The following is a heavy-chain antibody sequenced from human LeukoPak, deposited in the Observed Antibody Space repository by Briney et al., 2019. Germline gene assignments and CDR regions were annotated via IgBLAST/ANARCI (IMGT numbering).Heavy chain of an antibody. CDR2: MNPNSGNT. D-gene: IGHD1-1*01. J-gene: IGHJ4*02. V-gene: IGHV1-8*01. CDR1: GYTFTSYD. Sequence: ASVKVSCKASGYTFTSYDINWVRQATGQGLEWMGWMNPNSGNTGYAQKFQGRVTMTRNTPISTAYMELSSLRSEDTAVYYCARLDWATGTTQAVNWGQGTLVTVSS. CDR3: ARLDWATGTTQAVN.